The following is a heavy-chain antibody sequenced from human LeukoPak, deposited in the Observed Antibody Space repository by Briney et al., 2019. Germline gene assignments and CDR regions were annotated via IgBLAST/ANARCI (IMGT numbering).Heavy chain of an antibody. V-gene: IGHV3-23*01. CDR3: AKDVVVVPAATPFDY. CDR1: GFTFSNYG. Sequence: GGTLRLSCAASGFTFSNYGMSWVRQAPGKGLEWVSTISGSGASTYYADSVKGRFTISRDNSKNTLYLQMNSLRAEDTAIYYCAKDVVVVPAATPFDYWGQGTLVTVSS. J-gene: IGHJ4*02. D-gene: IGHD2-2*01. CDR2: ISGSGAST.